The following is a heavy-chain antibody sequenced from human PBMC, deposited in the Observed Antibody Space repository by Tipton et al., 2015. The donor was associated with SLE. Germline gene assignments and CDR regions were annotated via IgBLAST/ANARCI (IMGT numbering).Heavy chain of an antibody. V-gene: IGHV4-34*01. J-gene: IGHJ5*02. CDR2: INHTGST. D-gene: IGHD1-26*01. Sequence: TLSLTCAVYGGSFSGYNWSWIRQPPGKGLQWIGEINHTGSTNYNPSLKSRVTISVDTSKNQFSLKLSSVTAADAAVYYCASESGSYGWFDPWGQGTLVTVSS. CDR3: ASESGSYGWFDP. CDR1: GGSFSGYN.